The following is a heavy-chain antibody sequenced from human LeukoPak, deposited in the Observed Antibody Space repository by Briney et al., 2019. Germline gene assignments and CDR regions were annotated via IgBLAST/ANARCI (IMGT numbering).Heavy chain of an antibody. V-gene: IGHV3-53*01. CDR3: ARSRGYGVTGGMDV. J-gene: IGHJ6*02. D-gene: IGHD6-25*01. CDR2: IYSDGST. CDR1: EFTVSRNY. Sequence: GWSVTLSCAASEFTVSRNYMSLVRQAPGKGLEWVAVIYSDGSTYYADSVKGRYSISRDNSKNMLYLQMNSLRDDDPAVYYCARSRGYGVTGGMDVWGQGTTVSVSS.